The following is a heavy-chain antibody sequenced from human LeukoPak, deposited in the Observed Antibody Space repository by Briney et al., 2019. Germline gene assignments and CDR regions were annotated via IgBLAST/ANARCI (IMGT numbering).Heavy chain of an antibody. CDR2: IYHSGST. Sequence: PSGTLSLTCAVSGGSISSSNWWSWVRQPPGKGLEWIGEIYHSGSTNYNPSLKSRVTISVDTSKSYFSLNLNSVTAADTAVYYCARAYGPELSWGQGTLVAVSS. CDR3: ARAYGPELS. V-gene: IGHV4-4*02. CDR1: GGSISSSNW. D-gene: IGHD3-10*01. J-gene: IGHJ5*02.